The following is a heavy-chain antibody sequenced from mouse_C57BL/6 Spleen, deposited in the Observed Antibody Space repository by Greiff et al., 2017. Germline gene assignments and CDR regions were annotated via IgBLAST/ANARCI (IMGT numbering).Heavy chain of an antibody. Sequence: EVMLVESEGGLVQPGSSMKLSCTASGFTFSDYYMAWVRQVPEKGLEWVANINYDGSSTYYLDSLKSRFIISRDNAKNILYLQMSSLKSEDTATYYCARDPHYDYDWYFDVWGTGTTVTVSS. CDR2: INYDGSST. J-gene: IGHJ1*03. CDR1: GFTFSDYY. CDR3: ARDPHYDYDWYFDV. V-gene: IGHV5-16*01. D-gene: IGHD2-4*01.